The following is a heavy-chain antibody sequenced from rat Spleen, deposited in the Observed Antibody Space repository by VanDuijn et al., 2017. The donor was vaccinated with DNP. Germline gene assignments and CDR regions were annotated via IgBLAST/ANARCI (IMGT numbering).Heavy chain of an antibody. CDR1: GSALTNYH. D-gene: IGHD1-1*01. CDR2: ISYDGTVT. V-gene: IGHV5-7*01. J-gene: IGHJ1*01. Sequence: VQLKESGPGLVPPSQTLTLTATVSGSALTNYHVDWGRQAPKKGLEWVATISYDGTVTYYRDSVKGRFTISRNNGKSTLYLQMDSLRSEDTATYYCTTRGVGARYYWHFDFWGPGTMVTVSS. CDR3: TTRGVGARYYWHFDF.